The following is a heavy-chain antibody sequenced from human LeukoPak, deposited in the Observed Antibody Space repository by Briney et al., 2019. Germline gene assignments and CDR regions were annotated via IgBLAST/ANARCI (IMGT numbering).Heavy chain of an antibody. CDR1: GFTFSSYA. V-gene: IGHV3-23*01. J-gene: IGHJ4*02. Sequence: GGSLRLSCAASGFTFSSYAMSWVRQAPGKGLEWVSAISGSGGSTYYADSVRGRFTISRDNSKNTLYLQMNSLRAEDTAVYYCAKTLVLLWFGEWGQGTLVTVSS. D-gene: IGHD3-10*01. CDR3: AKTLVLLWFGE. CDR2: ISGSGGST.